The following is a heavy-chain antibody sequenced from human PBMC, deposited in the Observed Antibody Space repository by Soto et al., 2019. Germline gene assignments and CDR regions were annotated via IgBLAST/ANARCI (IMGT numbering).Heavy chain of an antibody. J-gene: IGHJ3*02. Sequence: SETLSLTCTVSGASISNDGYYWSWIRQHPAKGLEWIGYIYYSGDTYYTPSLKIRVAISVDISKNQFSLKLSSVTAADTAVYYCARSPLRPRRARAFDIWGQGTMVTVSS. CDR3: ARSPLRPRRARAFDI. D-gene: IGHD3-3*01. V-gene: IGHV4-31*03. CDR2: IYYSGDT. CDR1: GASISNDGYY.